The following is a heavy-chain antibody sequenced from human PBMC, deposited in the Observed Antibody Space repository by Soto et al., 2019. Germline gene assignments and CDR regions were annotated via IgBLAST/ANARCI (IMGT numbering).Heavy chain of an antibody. V-gene: IGHV3-48*02. CDR1: GFTFSSYS. CDR3: ARDNLTGDPWEAFDI. D-gene: IGHD3-9*01. J-gene: IGHJ3*02. Sequence: QLVESGGGLIQPGGSLRLSCAASGFTFSSYSMSWVRQPPGKGLEWLSYIDTSGTAMYYADSVEGRFAISRDNAKSSLYLQVNSLRDEDTAVYYCARDNLTGDPWEAFDIWGQGTMVTVSP. CDR2: IDTSGTAM.